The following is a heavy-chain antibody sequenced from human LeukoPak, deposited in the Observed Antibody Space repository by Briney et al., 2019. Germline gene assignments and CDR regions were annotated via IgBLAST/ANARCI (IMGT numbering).Heavy chain of an antibody. CDR3: AKDPGVPYYFDY. CDR1: GFTLKSYA. Sequence: GGSLRLSCAASGFTLKSYAMSWVRQAPGKGLEWASTVSNNGGNTYYADSVKGRFTISRDNSKNTLYLQVNSLRAEDTAVYYCAKDPGVPYYFDYWGQGTLVTVSS. D-gene: IGHD7-27*01. J-gene: IGHJ4*02. CDR2: VSNNGGNT. V-gene: IGHV3-23*01.